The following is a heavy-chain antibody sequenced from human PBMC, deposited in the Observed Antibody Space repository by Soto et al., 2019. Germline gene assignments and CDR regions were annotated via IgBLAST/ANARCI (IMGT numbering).Heavy chain of an antibody. J-gene: IGHJ4*02. CDR3: ARHIAVSGTRGFDF. CDR1: GGSISTNW. CDR2: IYHSGRT. D-gene: IGHD6-19*01. Sequence: QVQLQESGPGLMKPSGTLSLTCAVSGGSISTNWWSWVRQPPGQGLEWIGEIYHSGRTNYNPSLETRVAMSVDKSQNHVSLILDSVTAADTAVYYCARHIAVSGTRGFDFWGQGTLVTVSS. V-gene: IGHV4-4*02.